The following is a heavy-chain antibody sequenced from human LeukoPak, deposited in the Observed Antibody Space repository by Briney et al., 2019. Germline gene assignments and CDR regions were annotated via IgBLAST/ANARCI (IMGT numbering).Heavy chain of an antibody. CDR2: IHYSGTT. CDR1: GDSISSSIHS. D-gene: IGHD6-19*01. CDR3: ARNPYSSGWYCYFDY. Sequence: PSETLSLTCIVSGDSISSSIHSWGWIRQSPGKELEWIGIIHYSGTTYYNPSLKSRVTTSVDTSKNQFSLRLNSVTAADTAVYYCARNPYSSGWYCYFDYWGQGTLVTVSS. V-gene: IGHV4-39*01. J-gene: IGHJ4*02.